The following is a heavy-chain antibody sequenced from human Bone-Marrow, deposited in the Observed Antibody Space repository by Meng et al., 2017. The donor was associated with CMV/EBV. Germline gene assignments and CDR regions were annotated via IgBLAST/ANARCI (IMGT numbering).Heavy chain of an antibody. V-gene: IGHV4-61*01. CDR2: ISYSGST. J-gene: IGHJ6*02. CDR3: ARRGSFGYYYYGMDV. D-gene: IGHD3-10*01. Sequence: SETLSLTCIVSGGSVSSGTYYWSWIRQPPGKGLEWIGYISYSGSTNYNPSLKSRVTISVDTSKNQFSLKLSSVTAADTAVYYCARRGSFGYYYYGMDVWGQGTTVTASS. CDR1: GGSVSSGTYY.